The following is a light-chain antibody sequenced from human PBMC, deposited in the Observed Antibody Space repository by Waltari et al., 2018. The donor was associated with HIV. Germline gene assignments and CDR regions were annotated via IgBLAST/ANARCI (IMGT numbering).Light chain of an antibody. Sequence: DIVMTQSPDSLAVSLGERATINCKSSQSLTYDSNNKNYLTWYQQKPGQPPKLLIYWASTRESGVPDRFSGSGSGTDFTLTINGLQAEDVAVYYCQQYYGTPWAFGQGTKVEIK. CDR2: WAS. CDR3: QQYYGTPWA. CDR1: QSLTYDSNNKNY. V-gene: IGKV4-1*01. J-gene: IGKJ1*01.